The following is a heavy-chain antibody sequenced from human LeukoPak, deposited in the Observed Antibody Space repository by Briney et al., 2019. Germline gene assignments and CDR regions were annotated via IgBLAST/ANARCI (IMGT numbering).Heavy chain of an antibody. CDR1: GFTFSSYG. Sequence: GGSLRLSCAASGFTFSSYGMHWVRQAPGKGLEWVAVISYDGSNKYYADSVKGRFTISRDNSKNTLYLQMNSLRAEDTAVYYCASRGNDWGQGTLVTVSS. CDR2: ISYDGSNK. J-gene: IGHJ4*02. CDR3: ASRGND. V-gene: IGHV3-30*19.